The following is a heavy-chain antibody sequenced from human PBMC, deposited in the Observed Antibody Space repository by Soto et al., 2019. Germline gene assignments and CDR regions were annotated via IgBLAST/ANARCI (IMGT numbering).Heavy chain of an antibody. CDR2: ISHDGGTK. Sequence: GHLVESGGGVVQPGRSLRLSCAASGFTFKNYGMHWVRQAPGKGLERVAVISHDGGTKHYADSVKGRFTIFRDDSKNTVSLQMTSLRPDDTAVYYCAKRITISGYGDYYYYGMDAWGQGTTVIVSS. CDR1: GFTFKNYG. D-gene: IGHD3-3*01. CDR3: AKRITISGYGDYYYYGMDA. V-gene: IGHV3-30*18. J-gene: IGHJ6*02.